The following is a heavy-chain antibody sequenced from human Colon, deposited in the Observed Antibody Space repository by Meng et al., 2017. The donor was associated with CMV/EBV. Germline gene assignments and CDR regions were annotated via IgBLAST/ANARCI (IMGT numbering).Heavy chain of an antibody. D-gene: IGHD3-3*01. V-gene: IGHV3-23*01. CDR2: ISGSGSEGGD. CDR3: AKGRMDYDFWSGYED. CDR1: GFTFNDYA. Sequence: GGSLRLSCAASGFTFNDYAMAWVRQAPGKGLEWVSGISGSGSEGGDYYAASVKGRFTVSRDNFKNILYLEMNNLKADDTAVYFCAKGRMDYDFWSGYEDWGQGTLVTVSS. J-gene: IGHJ4*02.